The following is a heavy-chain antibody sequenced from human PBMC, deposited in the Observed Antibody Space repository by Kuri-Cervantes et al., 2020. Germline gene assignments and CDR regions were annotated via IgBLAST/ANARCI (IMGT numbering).Heavy chain of an antibody. V-gene: IGHV3-30-3*01. J-gene: IGHJ4*02. CDR2: ISYDGSNK. CDR1: GFTFSNYA. Sequence: GESLKISCVGSGFTFSNYAIHWVRQAPGKGLEWVAVISYDGSNKYYADSVKGRFTISRDNSKNTLYLQMNSLRAEDTAVYYCARGRGGYWGQGTLVTVSS. D-gene: IGHD3-10*01. CDR3: ARGRGGY.